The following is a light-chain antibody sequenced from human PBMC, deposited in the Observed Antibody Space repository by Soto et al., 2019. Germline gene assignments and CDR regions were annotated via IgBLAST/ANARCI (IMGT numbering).Light chain of an antibody. CDR3: QVWDSSSDHPGV. CDR2: YDS. J-gene: IGLJ3*02. V-gene: IGLV3-21*04. CDR1: NIGSKS. Sequence: SYELTQPPSVSVAPGKTARSTCGGNNIGSKSVHWYQQKPGQAPVLVIYYDSDRPSGIPERFSGSNSGNTATLTISRVEAGDEADYYCQVWDSSSDHPGVFGGGTKVTVL.